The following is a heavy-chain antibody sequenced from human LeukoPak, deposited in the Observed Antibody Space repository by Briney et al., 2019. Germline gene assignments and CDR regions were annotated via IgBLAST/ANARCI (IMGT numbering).Heavy chain of an antibody. J-gene: IGHJ4*02. CDR2: ISSSSSTM. CDR3: ARKRFEVFDY. CDR1: GFTFSSYS. V-gene: IGHV3-48*02. Sequence: GGSLRLSCAAPGFTFSSYSMNWVRQAPGKGLEWVSSISSSSSTMYYADSVKGRFTISRDNAKNSLYLQMNSLRDEDTAVYYCARKRFEVFDYWGQGTLVTVSS. D-gene: IGHD5-24*01.